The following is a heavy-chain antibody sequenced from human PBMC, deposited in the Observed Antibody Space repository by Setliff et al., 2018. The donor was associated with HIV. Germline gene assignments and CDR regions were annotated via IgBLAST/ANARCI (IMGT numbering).Heavy chain of an antibody. J-gene: IGHJ4*02. CDR1: GGSISRSTHH. Sequence: SETLSLTCTVSGGSISRSTHHWAWIRQPPGKGLEWIGALSSKGQAYYNPSLKRRVAISIDSSKNLFSLRLDSLTAADTAVYYCAAQDLDLVKYYYMDYWGPGALVTVS. V-gene: IGHV4-39*07. CDR2: LSSKGQA. CDR3: AAQDLDLVKYYYMDY. D-gene: IGHD2-21*01.